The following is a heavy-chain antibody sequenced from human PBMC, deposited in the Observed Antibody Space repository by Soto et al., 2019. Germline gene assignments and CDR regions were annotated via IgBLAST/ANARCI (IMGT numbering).Heavy chain of an antibody. CDR2: IYYSGST. Sequence: SETLSLTCTVSGGSINDFYWSWIRQPPGKGLEWIGYIYYSGSTDYNPSLKGRVTISVDTSKNQFSLKLRSVTAADTAVYYCARIGVVAARTFDYWGQGTLVTVSS. CDR3: ARIGVVAARTFDY. D-gene: IGHD6-6*01. CDR1: GGSINDFY. V-gene: IGHV4-59*01. J-gene: IGHJ4*02.